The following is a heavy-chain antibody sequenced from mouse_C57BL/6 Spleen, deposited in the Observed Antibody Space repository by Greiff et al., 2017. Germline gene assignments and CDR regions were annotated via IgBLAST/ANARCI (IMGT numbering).Heavy chain of an antibody. V-gene: IGHV7-3*01. Sequence: EVKLVASGGGLVQPGGSLSLSCAASGFTFTDYYMSWVRQPPGKALEWLGFIRNKANGYTTEYSASVKGRFTISRDNSQSILYLQMNALRAEDSATYYCARLSGSAWFAYWGQGTLVTVSA. CDR3: ARLSGSAWFAY. J-gene: IGHJ3*01. D-gene: IGHD2-2*01. CDR1: GFTFTDYY. CDR2: IRNKANGYTT.